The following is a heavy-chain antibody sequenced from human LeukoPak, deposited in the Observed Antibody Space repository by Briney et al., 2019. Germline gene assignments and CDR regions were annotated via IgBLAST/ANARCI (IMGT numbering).Heavy chain of an antibody. D-gene: IGHD6-19*01. J-gene: IGHJ2*01. Sequence: GGSLRLSCAASGFTFTSYDMHWDRQATGKGLEWVSAIGTAGDPYYSGSVKGRFTISRDTAKNSLYLQMNSLRAGDTAVYYCAKGSGNSYWYFDLWGRGTLVTVSS. V-gene: IGHV3-13*05. CDR1: GFTFTSYD. CDR2: IGTAGDP. CDR3: AKGSGNSYWYFDL.